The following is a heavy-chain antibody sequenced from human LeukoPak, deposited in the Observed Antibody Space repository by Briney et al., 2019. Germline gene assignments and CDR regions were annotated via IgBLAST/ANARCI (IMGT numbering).Heavy chain of an antibody. CDR2: ISSSSSYI. V-gene: IGHV3-21*04. CDR1: GFTFSSYS. Sequence: PGGSLRLSCAASGFTFSSYSMNWVRQAPGKGLEWVSSISSSSSYIYYADSVKGRFTISRNNAKNSLYLQLNSLRAEDTAVYYCARADGAVESDYWGQGTLVTVSS. J-gene: IGHJ4*02. D-gene: IGHD6-19*01. CDR3: ARADGAVESDY.